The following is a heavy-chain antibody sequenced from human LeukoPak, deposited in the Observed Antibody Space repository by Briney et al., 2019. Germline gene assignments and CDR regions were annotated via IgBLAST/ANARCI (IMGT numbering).Heavy chain of an antibody. CDR2: IYYSGST. D-gene: IGHD3-10*01. J-gene: IGHJ5*02. CDR1: GGSLSSYY. V-gene: IGHV4-59*01. Sequence: SETLSLTCTVSGGSLSSYYWSWIRQPPGKGLEWIGYIYYSGSTNYNPSLKSRVTISVDTSKNQFSLKLSSVTAADTAVYYCAGTMVRRYNWFDPWGQGTLVTVSS. CDR3: AGTMVRRYNWFDP.